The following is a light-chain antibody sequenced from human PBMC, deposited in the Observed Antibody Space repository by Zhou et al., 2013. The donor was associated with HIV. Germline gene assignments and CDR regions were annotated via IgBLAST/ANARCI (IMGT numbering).Light chain of an antibody. Sequence: DIQMTQSPSSLSASVGDRVTITCRASQDIRNDLGWYQQKPGKVPKLLIYAASTLQPGVPSRFSGRRSGTDFILTISSLQPDDVSTYYCQKYNSAPWTFGQGTKVEIK. CDR1: QDIRND. V-gene: IGKV1-27*01. J-gene: IGKJ1*01. CDR3: QKYNSAPWT. CDR2: AAS.